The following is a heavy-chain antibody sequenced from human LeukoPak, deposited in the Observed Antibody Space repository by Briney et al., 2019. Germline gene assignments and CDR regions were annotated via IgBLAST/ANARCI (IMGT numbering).Heavy chain of an antibody. V-gene: IGHV3-30*02. J-gene: IGHJ4*02. D-gene: IGHD6-13*01. CDR2: IRYDGSNT. CDR1: GFIFSSYG. Sequence: QAGGSLRLSCAASGFIFSSYGMHWVRQAPGKGLEWVAFIRYDGSNTYYADSVKGRFTISRDNAKNSLYLQMNSLRAEDTAVYYCARAPLFGWSSSWYFDYWGQGTLVTVSS. CDR3: ARAPLFGWSSSWYFDY.